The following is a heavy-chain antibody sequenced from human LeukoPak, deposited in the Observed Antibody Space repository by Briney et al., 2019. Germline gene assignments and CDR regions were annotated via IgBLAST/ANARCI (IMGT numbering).Heavy chain of an antibody. D-gene: IGHD3-10*01. CDR2: ISTDGTGT. Sequence: RTGGSLRLSCAASGFTFTNYWMHWVRQAPGKGLVWVSRISTDGTGTDYADSVKGRFTISRDNAKNTLYLQMNSLRAEDTAVYHCARVGFSGSYYKGYQYYGMDVWGQGTTVTVSS. CDR1: GFTFTNYW. CDR3: ARVGFSGSYYKGYQYYGMDV. V-gene: IGHV3-74*01. J-gene: IGHJ6*02.